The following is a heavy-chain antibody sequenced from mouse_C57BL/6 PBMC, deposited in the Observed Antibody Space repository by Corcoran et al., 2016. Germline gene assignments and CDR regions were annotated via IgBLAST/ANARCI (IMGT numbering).Heavy chain of an antibody. CDR1: GYAFSSYW. D-gene: IGHD1-1*01. V-gene: IGHV1-80*01. CDR2: IYTGDGDT. J-gene: IGHJ2*01. Sequence: QVQLQQSGAELVKPGASVKISCKASGYAFSSYWMNWVKQRPGKGLEWIGQIYTGDGDTNYNGKFKGKATLTADKSSSTAYMQLSSLTSEDSAVYFCARRRGGSSFYFDYWGQGTTLTVSS. CDR3: ARRRGGSSFYFDY.